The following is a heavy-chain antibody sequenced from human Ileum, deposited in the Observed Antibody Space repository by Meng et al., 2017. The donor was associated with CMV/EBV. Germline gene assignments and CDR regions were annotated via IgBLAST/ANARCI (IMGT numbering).Heavy chain of an antibody. CDR3: ASAGTNWNYVWFDP. CDR2: ISSSGSTI. D-gene: IGHD1-7*01. J-gene: IGHJ5*02. V-gene: IGHV3-11*04. CDR1: GFTFGDYA. Sequence: GESLKISCTASGFTFGDYAMSWVRQAPGKGLEWVSYISSSGSTIYYADSVKGRFTISRDNAKNSLYLQMNSLRAEDTAVYYCASAGTNWNYVWFDPWGQGTLVTVSS.